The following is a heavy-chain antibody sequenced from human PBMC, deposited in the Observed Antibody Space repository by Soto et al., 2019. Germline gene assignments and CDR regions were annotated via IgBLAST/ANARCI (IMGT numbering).Heavy chain of an antibody. V-gene: IGHV3-30*14. CDR2: ISDDGSKT. CDR1: GVTFRVYA. D-gene: IGHD3-22*01. J-gene: IGHJ4*02. Sequence: PRGALRVSCACSGVTFRVYAVHWVRQTPGKGLEWVTVISDDGSKTYYADSVKGRFSVSRDDSTNMVFLQMSSLRSEDTAVYHCARAYQLPYYLDDWGPGTPVTVSS. CDR3: ARAYQLPYYLDD.